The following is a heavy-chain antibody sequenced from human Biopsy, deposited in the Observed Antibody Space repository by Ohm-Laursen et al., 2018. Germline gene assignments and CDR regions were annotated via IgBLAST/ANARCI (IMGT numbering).Heavy chain of an antibody. CDR1: GFTFSSHG. CDR2: FSYDGINK. V-gene: IGHV3-30*18. CDR3: VKDRGAAGTDYYYGMDV. Sequence: SLRLSCAASGFTFSSHGMHWVRQAPGKGLEWVAHFSYDGINKHYADSVKGRFTISRDNSKNTLYLQMNSLRAEDTAVFYCVKDRGAAGTDYYYGMDVWGQGTTVTVSS. J-gene: IGHJ6*01. D-gene: IGHD6-13*01.